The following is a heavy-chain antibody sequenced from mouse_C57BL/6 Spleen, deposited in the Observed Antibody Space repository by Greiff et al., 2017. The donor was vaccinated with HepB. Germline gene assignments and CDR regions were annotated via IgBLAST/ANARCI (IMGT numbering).Heavy chain of an antibody. J-gene: IGHJ2*01. CDR3: ARHGSGPGAYFDY. Sequence: QVQLQQPGAELVRPGTSVKLSCKASGYTFTSYWMHWVKQRPGQGLEWIGVIDPSDSYTNYNQKFKGKATLTVDTSSSTAYMQLSSLTSEDSAVYYCARHGSGPGAYFDYWGQGTTLTVSS. V-gene: IGHV1-59*01. D-gene: IGHD1-1*01. CDR1: GYTFTSYW. CDR2: IDPSDSYT.